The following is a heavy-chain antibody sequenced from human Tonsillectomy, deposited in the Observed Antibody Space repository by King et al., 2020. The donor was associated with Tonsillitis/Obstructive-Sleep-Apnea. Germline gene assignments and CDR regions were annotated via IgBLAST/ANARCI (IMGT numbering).Heavy chain of an antibody. CDR2: MNPNSGNT. J-gene: IGHJ5*02. V-gene: IGHV1-8*01. CDR1: GYTFTSYD. CDR3: ARGRYYYGSGSYSWFDP. D-gene: IGHD3-10*01. Sequence: QLVQSGAEVKKPGASVKVSCKASGYTFTSYDINWVRQATGQGLEWMGWMNPNSGNTVYAQKFQGRVTMTRNTYTSTAYMELSSLRSEDTAVYYCARGRYYYGSGSYSWFDPWGQGTLVTVSS.